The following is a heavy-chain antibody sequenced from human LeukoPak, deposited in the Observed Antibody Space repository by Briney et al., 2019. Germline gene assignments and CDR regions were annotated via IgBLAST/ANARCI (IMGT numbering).Heavy chain of an antibody. CDR1: GGSISSSSYY. V-gene: IGHV4-39*07. D-gene: IGHD6-13*01. Sequence: SETLSLTCTVSGGSISSSSYYWGWIRQPPGKGLEWIGSIYYSGSTYYNPSLKSRVTISVDTSKNQFSLKLSSVTAADTAVYYCARAGSIAAAELDYWGQGTLVTVSS. CDR2: IYYSGST. J-gene: IGHJ4*02. CDR3: ARAGSIAAAELDY.